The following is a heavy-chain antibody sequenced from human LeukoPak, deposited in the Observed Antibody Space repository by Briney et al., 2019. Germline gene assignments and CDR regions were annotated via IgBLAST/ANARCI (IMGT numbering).Heavy chain of an antibody. V-gene: IGHV4-34*01. J-gene: IGHJ4*02. CDR2: INHSGST. Sequence: PLETLSLTCAVYGGSFSGYYWSWIRQPPGKGLGWIGEINHSGSTNYNPSLKSRVTISVDTSKNQFSLKLGSVTAADTAVYYCARGQDIVVVPAAIAKPFDYWGQGTLVTVSS. CDR3: ARGQDIVVVPAAIAKPFDY. D-gene: IGHD2-2*01. CDR1: GGSFSGYY.